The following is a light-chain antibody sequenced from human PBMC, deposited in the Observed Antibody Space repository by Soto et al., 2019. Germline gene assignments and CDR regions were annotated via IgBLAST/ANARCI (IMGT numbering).Light chain of an antibody. J-gene: IGKJ1*01. V-gene: IGKV1-5*03. CDR1: QTINNW. CDR3: QQYDSNPWT. Sequence: DIQMTQSPSTLSASVGDSVTITCRASQTINNWLAWSQQKPGKAPKLLIYKASSLESGVPSRFSGSGSGTEFTLTISSLQPDDFATYFCQQYDSNPWTFGQGTKVEIK. CDR2: KAS.